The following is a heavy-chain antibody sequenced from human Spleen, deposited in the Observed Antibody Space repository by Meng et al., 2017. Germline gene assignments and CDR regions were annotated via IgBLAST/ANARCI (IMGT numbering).Heavy chain of an antibody. CDR3: ARGTPGRSYSDY. CDR2: LGAHPGDT. Sequence: QVQVGQSGAEVKRPGASWKVSCKASHYTFTGYGVSWFRQAPGQGLEWMGWLGAHPGDTSHAPKFLGRVTVSADRPTATAHMELRSLRSDDTAVYYCARGTPGRSYSDYWGQGTLVTVSS. D-gene: IGHD3-10*01. V-gene: IGHV1-18*01. J-gene: IGHJ4*02. CDR1: HYTFTGYG.